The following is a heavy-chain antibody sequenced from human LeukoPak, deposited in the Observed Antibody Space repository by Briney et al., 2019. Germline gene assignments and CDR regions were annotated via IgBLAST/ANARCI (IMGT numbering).Heavy chain of an antibody. CDR1: GGTFSSYA. V-gene: IGHV1-69*04. J-gene: IGHJ6*02. CDR2: IIPILGIA. D-gene: IGHD2-8*01. Sequence: SVKVTCKASGGTFSSYAISWVRQAPGQGLEWMGRIIPILGIANYAQKFQGRVTITADKSTSTAYMELSSLRSEDTAVYYCARDNGSPGVWYYDMDVWGQGTTVTVCS. CDR3: ARDNGSPGVWYYDMDV.